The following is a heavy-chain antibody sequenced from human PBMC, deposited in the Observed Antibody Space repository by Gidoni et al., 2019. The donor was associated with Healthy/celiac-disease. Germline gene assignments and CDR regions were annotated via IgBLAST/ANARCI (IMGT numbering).Heavy chain of an antibody. D-gene: IGHD1-26*01. CDR3: ARDWEGATPDYYYYYGMDV. Sequence: EVQLVESGGGLVQPGGSLRLSCAASGFTFSSYSMNWVRQAPGKGLEWVSYISSSSSTIYYADSVKGRFTISRDNAKNSLYLQMNSLRDEDTAVYYCARDWEGATPDYYYYYGMDVWGQGTTVTVSS. V-gene: IGHV3-48*02. CDR1: GFTFSSYS. CDR2: ISSSSSTI. J-gene: IGHJ6*02.